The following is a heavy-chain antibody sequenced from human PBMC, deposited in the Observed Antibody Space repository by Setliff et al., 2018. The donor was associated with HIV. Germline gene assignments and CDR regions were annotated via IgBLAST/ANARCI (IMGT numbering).Heavy chain of an antibody. Sequence: SETLSLTCTVSGGSITRYYWSWIRQPPGKGLEWIGYIFNSVTTNYSPSLKSRLTISLDTSKNQFSLKLSSVAAADTAVYYCARGEAAAGTSYYYYYMDVWGKGTTVTVSS. J-gene: IGHJ6*03. CDR1: GGSITRYY. D-gene: IGHD6-13*01. V-gene: IGHV4-59*08. CDR2: IFNSVTT. CDR3: ARGEAAAGTSYYYYYMDV.